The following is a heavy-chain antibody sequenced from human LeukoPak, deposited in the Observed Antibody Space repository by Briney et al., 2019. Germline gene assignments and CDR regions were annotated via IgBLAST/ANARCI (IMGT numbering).Heavy chain of an antibody. CDR1: GFTFSSYG. CDR2: IRYDGSNK. Sequence: GGSLRLSCAASGFTFSSYGMHWVRQAPGKGLEWVAFIRYDGSNKYYADSVKGRFTISRDNSKNTLYLQMNSLRAEDTAVYYCARRARGNSYGYDYWGQGTLVTVSS. J-gene: IGHJ4*02. CDR3: ARRARGNSYGYDY. V-gene: IGHV3-30*02. D-gene: IGHD5-18*01.